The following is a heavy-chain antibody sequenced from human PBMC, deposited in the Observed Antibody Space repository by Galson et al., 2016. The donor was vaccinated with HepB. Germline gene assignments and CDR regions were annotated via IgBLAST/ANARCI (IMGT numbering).Heavy chain of an antibody. CDR2: INQNGGRT. CDR3: ARDRSPAQANNWYDALDI. V-gene: IGHV3-7*04. CDR1: GFTFSTYG. J-gene: IGHJ3*02. Sequence: SLRLSCAASGFTFSTYGMHWVRQAPGNGLEWVANINQNGGRTNYVDSVKGRFTISRDNAKNSLYLQMNSLRPEETAIYYCARDRSPAQANNWYDALDIWGQGTLVTVSS. D-gene: IGHD2-15*01.